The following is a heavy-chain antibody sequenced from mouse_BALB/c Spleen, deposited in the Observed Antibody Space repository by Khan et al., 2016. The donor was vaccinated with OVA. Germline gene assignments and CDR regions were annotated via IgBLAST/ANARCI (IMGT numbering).Heavy chain of an antibody. CDR2: ISGDSSTV. D-gene: IGHD1-1*01. V-gene: IGHV5-17*02. Sequence: EVELVESGGGLVQPGGSRKLSCAASGFTFSTYGMHWVRQAPEKGLEWVAYISGDSSTVSYADTVKGRFTIYRDNPKNTLFLQMTSLMSEDTARYYCATSDFYGYYCDYWGPGTTLTVSS. J-gene: IGHJ2*01. CDR3: ATSDFYGYYCDY. CDR1: GFTFSTYG.